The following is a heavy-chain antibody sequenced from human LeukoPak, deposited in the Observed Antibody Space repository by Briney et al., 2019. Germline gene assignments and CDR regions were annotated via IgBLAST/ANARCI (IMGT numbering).Heavy chain of an antibody. V-gene: IGHV1-69*01. Sequence: ASVKLSCKSSGGTFSSYAIIWVRQAPGQGLEWMGGFIPIFGTANYAQKFQGRVTITADESTSTAYMELSILRSEDTAVYYCARPILRSDILTGYVYWGQGTLVTVSS. CDR1: GGTFSSYA. CDR2: FIPIFGTA. J-gene: IGHJ4*02. CDR3: ARPILRSDILTGYVY. D-gene: IGHD3-9*01.